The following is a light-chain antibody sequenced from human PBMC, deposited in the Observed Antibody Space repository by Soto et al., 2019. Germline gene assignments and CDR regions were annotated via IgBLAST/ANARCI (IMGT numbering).Light chain of an antibody. J-gene: IGLJ1*01. CDR1: SSDVGNSNG. CDR3: SPYTSSSTYV. CDR2: DVN. V-gene: IGLV2-18*02. Sequence: QSVLTQPPSVPGSPGQSVAISCTGTSSDVGNSNGVSWYHQHPGTAPKLVIYDVNNRPSGVPDRFSGSKSGNTASLTISGLQAEDEGDYYCSPYTSSSTYVFGTGTKVTVL.